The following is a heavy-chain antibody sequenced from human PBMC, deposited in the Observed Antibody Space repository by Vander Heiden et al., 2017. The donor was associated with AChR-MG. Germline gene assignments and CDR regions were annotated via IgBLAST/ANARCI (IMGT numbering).Heavy chain of an antibody. CDR1: GYTFTSYD. CDR2: MNPNSGNT. V-gene: IGHV1-8*01. J-gene: IGHJ4*02. CDR3: ARGRWRWLQFPDY. Sequence: QVQLVQSGAEVKKPGASVKVSCKASGYTFTSYDINWVRQATGQGLEWMGWMNPNSGNTGYAQKVQGRVTMTRNTSRSTAYMEMRRLRSEDTAVYYCARGRWRWLQFPDYWGQGTLVTVSS. D-gene: IGHD5-12*01.